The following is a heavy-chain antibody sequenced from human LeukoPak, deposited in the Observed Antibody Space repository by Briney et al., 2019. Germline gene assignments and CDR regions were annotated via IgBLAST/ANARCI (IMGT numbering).Heavy chain of an antibody. D-gene: IGHD3-16*01. CDR3: RLAFVEASGGPIQDAFDI. CDR2: ISYDGTNT. CDR1: GVAFTIYL. V-gene: IGHV3-30*09. J-gene: IGHJ3*02. Sequence: GGSLRLSCAATGVAFTIYLMHWVREAPGKGLDSVAVISYDGTNTFYSDSVRGRFAISRDNSKSPLFLRMNSLRPEDTAVYYCRLAFVEASGGPIQDAFDIWGQGTMVTVSS.